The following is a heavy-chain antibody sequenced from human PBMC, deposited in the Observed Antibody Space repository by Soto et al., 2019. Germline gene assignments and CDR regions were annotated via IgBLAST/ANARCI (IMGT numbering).Heavy chain of an antibody. CDR3: AREHVSGWYGYYYYGMDV. CDR2: ISYDGSNK. J-gene: IGHJ6*02. D-gene: IGHD6-19*01. CDR1: GFTFSSYA. Sequence: QVQLVESGGGVVQPGRSLRLSCAASGFTFSSYAMHWVRQAPGKGLEWVAVISYDGSNKYYADSVKGRFTISRDNSKNTLYLHMNSLRAEDTAVYYCAREHVSGWYGYYYYGMDVWGQGTTVTVSS. V-gene: IGHV3-30-3*01.